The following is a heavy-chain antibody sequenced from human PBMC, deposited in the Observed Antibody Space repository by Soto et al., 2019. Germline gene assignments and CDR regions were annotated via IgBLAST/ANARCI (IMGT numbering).Heavy chain of an antibody. CDR2: IIPIFGTA. V-gene: IGHV1-69*06. CDR1: GGTFSSYA. CDR3: ARAGYGDSDPRDP. J-gene: IGHJ5*02. Sequence: GASVKVSCKASGGTFSSYAISWVRQAPGQGLEWMGGIIPIFGTANYAQKFQGRVTITADKSTSTAYMELSSLRSEGTAVYYCARAGYGDSDPRDPWGQGTLVTVSS. D-gene: IGHD4-17*01.